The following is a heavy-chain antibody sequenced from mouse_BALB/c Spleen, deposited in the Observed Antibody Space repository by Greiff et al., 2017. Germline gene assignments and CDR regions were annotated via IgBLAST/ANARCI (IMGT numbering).Heavy chain of an antibody. Sequence: EVQLQESGPELVKPGASVKVSCKASGYSFTGYNMYWVKQSHGKSLEWIGYIDPYNGGTSYNQKFKGKATLTVDKSSSTASMQRNSLTSEDSAVYYCARWLLRGVYAMDYWGQGTSVTVSS. D-gene: IGHD2-3*01. J-gene: IGHJ4*01. CDR1: GYSFTGYN. CDR2: IDPYNGGT. CDR3: ARWLLRGVYAMDY. V-gene: IGHV1S135*01.